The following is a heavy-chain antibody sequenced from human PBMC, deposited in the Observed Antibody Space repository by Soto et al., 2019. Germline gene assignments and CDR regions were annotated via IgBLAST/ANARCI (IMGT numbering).Heavy chain of an antibody. CDR2: IYYSGST. Sequence: QLQLQESGPGLVKPSETLSLTCTVSSGSISSSSYHWGWIRQPPGKGLEWIGNIYYSGSTYYNPSLKSRIAISVDTSKNEFSLKLSSVTAADTAVYYCARLHWGGSAKISQNYFDYWGQGTQVTVSS. CDR3: ARLHWGGSAKISQNYFDY. V-gene: IGHV4-39*01. CDR1: SGSISSSSYH. D-gene: IGHD3-10*01. J-gene: IGHJ4*02.